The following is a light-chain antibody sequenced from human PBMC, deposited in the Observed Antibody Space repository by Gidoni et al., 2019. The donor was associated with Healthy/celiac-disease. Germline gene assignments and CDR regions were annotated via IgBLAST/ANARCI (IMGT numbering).Light chain of an antibody. CDR3: QQFNSFGFT. Sequence: AIQLTPSPSSLSASVGDRVTITCRASQGISSALAWYQQKPGKAPKLLIYDASSLESGVPSRFSGSGSGTDFTLTISSLQPEDFATYYCQQFNSFGFTFGPGTKVDIK. CDR2: DAS. CDR1: QGISSA. J-gene: IGKJ3*01. V-gene: IGKV1-13*02.